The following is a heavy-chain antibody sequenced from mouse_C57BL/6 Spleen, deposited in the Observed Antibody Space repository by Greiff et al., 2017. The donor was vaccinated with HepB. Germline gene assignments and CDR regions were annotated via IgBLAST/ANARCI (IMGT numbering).Heavy chain of an antibody. D-gene: IGHD1-1*01. CDR1: GYTFTSYW. CDR3: ARVRFTTVVANYARDD. J-gene: IGHJ4*01. CDR2: IHPNSGST. Sequence: VQLQQPGAELVKPGASVKLSCKASGYTFTSYWMHWVKQRPGQGLEWIGMIHPNSGSTNYNDKFKCTATLTVDKSSSTAYMQLSSLTYDDSAVYYCARVRFTTVVANYARDDWGKGTSVTVSS. V-gene: IGHV1-64*01.